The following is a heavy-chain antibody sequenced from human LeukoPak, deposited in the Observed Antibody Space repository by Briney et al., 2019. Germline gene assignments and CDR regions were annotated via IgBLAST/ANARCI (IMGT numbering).Heavy chain of an antibody. V-gene: IGHV3-74*01. CDR3: VRHVYSAGDY. CDR1: GFTFSSYW. D-gene: IGHD2-21*01. J-gene: IGHJ4*02. Sequence: GGSLRLSCAASGFTFSSYWMQWVRQAPGKGLVWVSRINSDASYTSYADSVKGRFTIYRDNAKNTLYLQMNSLKAEDTDVYYCVRHVYSAGDYWGQGTQVTVSS. CDR2: INSDASYT.